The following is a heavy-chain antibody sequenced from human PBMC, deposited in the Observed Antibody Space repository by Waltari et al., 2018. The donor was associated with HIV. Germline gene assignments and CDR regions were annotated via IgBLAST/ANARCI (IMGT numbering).Heavy chain of an antibody. CDR2: IDYSGST. CDR3: ARDPSAVAPGLYYYGLSL. D-gene: IGHD5-12*01. V-gene: IGHV4-59*01. Sequence: QVQLQESGPGLVMPSETLSLTCFVSGGSIGSSSLDWILQRPGEGLEWIGHIDYSGSTNHNPSLRSRASISIDTSKNQFSLKLSSGTAADTAVYYCARDPSAVAPGLYYYGLSLWGPGTTVTVSS. J-gene: IGHJ6*02. CDR1: GGSIGSSS.